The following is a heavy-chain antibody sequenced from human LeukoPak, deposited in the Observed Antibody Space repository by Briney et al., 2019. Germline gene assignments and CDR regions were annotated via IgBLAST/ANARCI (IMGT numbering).Heavy chain of an antibody. J-gene: IGHJ4*02. V-gene: IGHV4-59*11. CDR1: GGSINSHY. Sequence: SATLSLICRVSGGSINSHYWSWIRQPPGKVLEWIGYVFNGGNTNYNPSLKSRVTMSVDTSRDQFSLRLSSVTAADTAIYYCATRPAGSTWYGVFDYWSQGTLVTVSS. CDR2: VFNGGNT. CDR3: ATRPAGSTWYGVFDY. D-gene: IGHD6-13*01.